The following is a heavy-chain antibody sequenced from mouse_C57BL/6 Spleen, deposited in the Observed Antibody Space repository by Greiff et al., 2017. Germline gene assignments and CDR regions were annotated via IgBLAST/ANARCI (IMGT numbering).Heavy chain of an antibody. Sequence: VQLQQSGTELVKPGASVKLSCKASGYTFTSYWMHWVKQRPGQGLEWIGNINPSNGGTNYNEKFKSKATLTVDESSSTAYMQLSSLTSEDSAVYYCARWDYYGSSGPYYFDYWGQGTTLTVSS. CDR2: INPSNGGT. CDR3: ARWDYYGSSGPYYFDY. V-gene: IGHV1-53*01. D-gene: IGHD1-1*01. CDR1: GYTFTSYW. J-gene: IGHJ2*01.